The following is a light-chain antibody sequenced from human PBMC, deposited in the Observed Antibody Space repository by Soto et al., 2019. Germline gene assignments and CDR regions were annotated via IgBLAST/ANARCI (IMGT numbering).Light chain of an antibody. V-gene: IGLV4-69*01. Sequence: QPVLTQSPSASASLGASVKLTCTLSSGHSSYAIAWHQQQPEKGPRYLMKLNSDGSHSKGDGIPDRFSGSSSGAERYLTISSLQSEDEADYSCKTGGTGIHVVFGGGTKLTVL. J-gene: IGLJ2*01. CDR3: KTGGTGIHVV. CDR1: SGHSSYA. CDR2: LNSDGSH.